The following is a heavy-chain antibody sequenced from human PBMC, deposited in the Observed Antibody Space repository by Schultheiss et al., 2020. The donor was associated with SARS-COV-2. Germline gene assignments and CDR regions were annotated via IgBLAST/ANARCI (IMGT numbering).Heavy chain of an antibody. CDR2: IYYSGST. D-gene: IGHD4-17*01. V-gene: IGHV4-59*12. CDR3: ARVTGDYDY. CDR1: GGSISSYY. J-gene: IGHJ4*02. Sequence: SETLSLTCTVSGGSISSYYWSWIRQPPGKGLEWIGYIYYSGSTNYNPSLKSRVTISVDTSRNQFSLKLSSVTAADTAVYYCARVTGDYDYWGQGTLVTVSS.